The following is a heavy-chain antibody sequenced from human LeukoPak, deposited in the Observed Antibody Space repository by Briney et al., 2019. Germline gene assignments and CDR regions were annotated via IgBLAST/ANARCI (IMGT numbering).Heavy chain of an antibody. CDR3: ARSLGGSYLSGFDY. Sequence: GGSLRLSCAASGFTFSSYAMHWVRQAPGKGLEWVAVISYDGSNENYADSVKGRFTISRDNSKNTLYLQMNSLRPEDTAVYYCARSLGGSYLSGFDYWGQGTLVTVSS. J-gene: IGHJ4*02. CDR1: GFTFSSYA. V-gene: IGHV3-30-3*01. D-gene: IGHD1-26*01. CDR2: ISYDGSNE.